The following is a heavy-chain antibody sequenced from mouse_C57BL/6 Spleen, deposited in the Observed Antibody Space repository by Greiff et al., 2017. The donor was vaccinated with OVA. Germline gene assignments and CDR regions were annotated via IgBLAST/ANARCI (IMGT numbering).Heavy chain of an antibody. V-gene: IGHV1-42*01. J-gene: IGHJ2*01. CDR3: ARFIPLLTGPDY. Sequence: VQLQQSGPELVKPGASVKISCKASGYSFTGYYMNWVKQSPEKSLEWIGEINPSTGGTTYNQKFKAKATLTVDKSSSTAYMQLKSLTSEDSAVYYCARFIPLLTGPDYWGQGTTLTVSS. D-gene: IGHD4-1*01. CDR2: INPSTGGT. CDR1: GYSFTGYY.